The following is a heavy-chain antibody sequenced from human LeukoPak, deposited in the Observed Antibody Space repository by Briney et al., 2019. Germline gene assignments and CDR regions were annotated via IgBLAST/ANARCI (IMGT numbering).Heavy chain of an antibody. D-gene: IGHD3-22*01. CDR1: GGSISSYY. J-gene: IGHJ4*02. CDR3: ARIYYDSSGYPNFDY. CDR2: IYTSGSI. V-gene: IGHV4-4*07. Sequence: TPSETLSLTCTVSGGSISSYYWSWIRQPAGKGLEWIGRIYTSGSINYNPSLKSRVTMSVDTSKNQFSLKLSSVTAADTAVYYCARIYYDSSGYPNFDYWGQGTLVTVSS.